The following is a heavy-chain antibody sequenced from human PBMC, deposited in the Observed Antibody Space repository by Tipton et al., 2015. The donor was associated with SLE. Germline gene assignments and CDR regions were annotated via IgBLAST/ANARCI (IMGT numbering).Heavy chain of an antibody. CDR2: INHSGST. D-gene: IGHD2-2*01. J-gene: IGHJ4*02. CDR3: ARGRYCSSTSCSYYFDY. CDR1: GGSFSGYY. V-gene: IGHV4-34*01. Sequence: LRLSCAVYGGSFSGYYWSWIRQPPGKGLEWIGEINHSGSTNYNPSLKSRVTISIDTSKNQFSLKASSVTAADTAVYYCARGRYCSSTSCSYYFDYWGQGTLVTVSS.